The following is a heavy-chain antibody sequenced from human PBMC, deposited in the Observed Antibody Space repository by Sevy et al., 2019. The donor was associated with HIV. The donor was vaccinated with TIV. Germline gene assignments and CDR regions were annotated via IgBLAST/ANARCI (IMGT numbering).Heavy chain of an antibody. CDR3: ARHTFGWYYFDS. Sequence: SETLSLTCTVAGASISNSNYYWGWIRQPPGKGLEWIVNVYYSGSTYYNPSLESRVTISVDTSKNQISLKLRSVTASDTAVYYCARHTFGWYYFDSWGQGTLVTVSS. CDR2: VYYSGST. J-gene: IGHJ4*02. V-gene: IGHV4-39*01. D-gene: IGHD3-16*01. CDR1: GASISNSNYY.